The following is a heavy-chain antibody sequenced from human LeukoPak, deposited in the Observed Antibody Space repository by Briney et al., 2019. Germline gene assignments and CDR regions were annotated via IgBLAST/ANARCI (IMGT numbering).Heavy chain of an antibody. CDR3: ARDFTSAGHFDY. D-gene: IGHD6-19*01. Sequence: PSETLSLTCTVSGGSISSSSYYWGWIRQPPGKGLEWIGSIYYSGSTYYNPSLKSRVTISVDTSKNQFSLKLSSVTAADTAVYYCARDFTSAGHFDYWGQGTLVTVSS. CDR1: GGSISSSSYY. V-gene: IGHV4-39*07. CDR2: IYYSGST. J-gene: IGHJ4*02.